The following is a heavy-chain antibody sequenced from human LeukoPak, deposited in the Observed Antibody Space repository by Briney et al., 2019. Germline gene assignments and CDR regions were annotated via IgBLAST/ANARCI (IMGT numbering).Heavy chain of an antibody. Sequence: SETLSLTCAVYGGSFSGYHWSWIRQPPGKGLEWIGEINHRGSTNYNPYPKSRLIMFVSTYKNQFFLKLSYVDSADEAVVYWARGRGAARFVTIEFDYWGQRALVTVSS. CDR1: GGSFSGYH. V-gene: IGHV4-34*01. D-gene: IGHD6-6*01. J-gene: IGHJ4*02. CDR3: ARGRGAARFVTIEFDY. CDR2: INHRGST.